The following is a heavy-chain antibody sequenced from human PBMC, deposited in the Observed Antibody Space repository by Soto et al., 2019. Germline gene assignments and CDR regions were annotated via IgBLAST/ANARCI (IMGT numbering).Heavy chain of an antibody. J-gene: IGHJ4*02. D-gene: IGHD3-22*01. Sequence: GGSLRLSCAASGSTFSSYGMHWVRQAPGKGLEWVAVIWYDGSNKYYADSVKGRFTISRDNSKNTLYLQMNSLRAEDTAVYYCAGTYYYDSSGYYYNFYWGRGTLVTVSS. CDR1: GSTFSSYG. CDR2: IWYDGSNK. CDR3: AGTYYYDSSGYYYNFY. V-gene: IGHV3-33*01.